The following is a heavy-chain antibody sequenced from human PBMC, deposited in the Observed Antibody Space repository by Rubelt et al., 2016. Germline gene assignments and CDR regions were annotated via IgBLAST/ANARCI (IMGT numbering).Heavy chain of an antibody. J-gene: IGHJ3*02. CDR1: GGSFSGYY. V-gene: IGHV4-34*01. CDR3: ARGFRGGIAARLTLNAFDI. D-gene: IGHD6-6*01. Sequence: QVQLQQWGAGLLKPSETLSLTCAVYGGSFSGYYWSWIRQPPGKGLEWIGEINHSGSTNYNPSLKSRVTISVDTSKNQCSLKLSYVTAADTAVYYCARGFRGGIAARLTLNAFDIGGQGTMVTVSS. CDR2: INHSGST.